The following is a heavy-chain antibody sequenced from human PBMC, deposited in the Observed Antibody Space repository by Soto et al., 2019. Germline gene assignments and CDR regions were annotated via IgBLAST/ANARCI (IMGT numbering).Heavy chain of an antibody. D-gene: IGHD1-1*01. Sequence: SETLSLTCAVYGWSFSGYYWSWIRQPQGKGLEWIGYIYYSGSTNYNPSLKSRVTISVDTSKNQFSLKLSSVTAADTAVYYCASTRGRIQNRMDYYYYMDVWVKGTTVTVSS. CDR3: ASTRGRIQNRMDYYYYMDV. J-gene: IGHJ6*03. CDR1: GWSFSGYY. V-gene: IGHV4-59*01. CDR2: IYYSGST.